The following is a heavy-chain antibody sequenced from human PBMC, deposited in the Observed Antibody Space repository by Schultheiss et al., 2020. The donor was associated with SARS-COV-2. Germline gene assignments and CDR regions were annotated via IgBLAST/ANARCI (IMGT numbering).Heavy chain of an antibody. V-gene: IGHV4-30-4*01. CDR2: ISNSGST. J-gene: IGHJ4*02. CDR1: GGSISNPTYY. Sequence: SQTLSLTCTVSGGSISNPTYYWSWIRQRPGKGLEWIGYISNSGSTYYNPSLKSRVTISVDTSKNQFSLKLNSVTAADTAVYYCARQPSSGVGDYWGQGTLVTVSS. CDR3: ARQPSSGVGDY. D-gene: IGHD7-27*01.